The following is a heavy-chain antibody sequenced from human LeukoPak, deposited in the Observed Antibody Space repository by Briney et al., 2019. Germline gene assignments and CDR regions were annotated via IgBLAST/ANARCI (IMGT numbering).Heavy chain of an antibody. CDR1: GGTFSSYA. J-gene: IGHJ6*02. CDR3: ASSVPAAISYYYGMDV. D-gene: IGHD2-2*02. Sequence: GASVKVSCKASGGTFSSYAISWVRQAPGQGLEWMGGIIPIFGTANYAQKFQGRVTITADESTSTAYMELSSLRSEDTAVYYCASSVPAAISYYYGMDVWGQGTTVTVSS. CDR2: IIPIFGTA. V-gene: IGHV1-69*13.